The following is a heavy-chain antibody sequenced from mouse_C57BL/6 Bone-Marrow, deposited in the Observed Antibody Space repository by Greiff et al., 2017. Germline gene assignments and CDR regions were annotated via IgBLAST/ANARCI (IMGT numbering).Heavy chain of an antibody. CDR3: ARHVVATDYFDY. J-gene: IGHJ2*01. CDR1: GFTFTDYY. CDR2: IRNKANGYTT. Sequence: EVMLVESGGGLVQPGGSLSLSCAASGFTFTDYYMSWVRQPPGKALEWLGFIRNKANGYTTEYSASVKGRFTISRDNSQSILYLQMNALRAEDSATYYCARHVVATDYFDYWGQGTTLTVSS. V-gene: IGHV7-3*01. D-gene: IGHD1-1*01.